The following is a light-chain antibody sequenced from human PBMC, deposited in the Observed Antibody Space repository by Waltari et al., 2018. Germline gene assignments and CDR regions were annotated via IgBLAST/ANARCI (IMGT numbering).Light chain of an antibody. V-gene: IGKV3-20*01. CDR3: QQYGRSPLA. Sequence: EIVLTQSPGTLSLSPGERATLSCRASQSVSSSYLAWYQQKPGKAPRLLIFGASSRATGIPDRFSGSGSGTAFTVTISRLEPEDFAVYFCQQYGRSPLAFGQGTKVEIK. CDR1: QSVSSSY. J-gene: IGKJ1*01. CDR2: GAS.